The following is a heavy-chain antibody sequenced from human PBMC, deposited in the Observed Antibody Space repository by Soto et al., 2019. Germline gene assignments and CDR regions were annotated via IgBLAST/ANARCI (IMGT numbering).Heavy chain of an antibody. CDR3: ATDRGYCSSTSCYFWFDP. CDR2: FDPEDGET. J-gene: IGHJ5*02. Sequence: QVPLVQSGAEVKKPGASVKVSCKVSGYTLTELSMHWVRQAPGKGLEWMGGFDPEDGETIYAQKFQGRVTMTEDTSTDTAYMELSSLRSEDTAVYYCATDRGYCSSTSCYFWFDPWGQGTLVTVSS. D-gene: IGHD2-2*01. V-gene: IGHV1-24*01. CDR1: GYTLTELS.